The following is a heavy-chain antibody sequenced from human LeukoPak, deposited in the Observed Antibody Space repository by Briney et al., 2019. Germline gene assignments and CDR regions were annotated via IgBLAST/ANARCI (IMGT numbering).Heavy chain of an antibody. CDR1: GGTFSSYA. D-gene: IGHD2-15*01. J-gene: IGHJ3*02. Sequence: ASVKVSCKASGGTFSSYAISWVRQAPGQGLEWVGWISAYNGNTNYAQKLQGRVTMTTDTPTSTAYMELRSLRSDDTAVYYCARIPSLYCSGGSCYSFLAFDIWGQGTMVTVSS. CDR2: ISAYNGNT. CDR3: ARIPSLYCSGGSCYSFLAFDI. V-gene: IGHV1-18*01.